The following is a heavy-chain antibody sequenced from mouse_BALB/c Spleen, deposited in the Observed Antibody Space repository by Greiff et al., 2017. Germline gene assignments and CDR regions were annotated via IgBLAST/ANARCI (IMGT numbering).Heavy chain of an antibody. CDR3: ARGDYRYYFDY. CDR1: GYSITSGYY. CDR2: ISYDGSN. Sequence: ESGPGLVKPSQSLSLTCSVTGYSITSGYYWNWIRQFPGNKLEWMGYISYDGSNNYNPSLKNRISITRDTSKNQFFLKLNSVTTEDTATYYCARGDYRYYFDYWGQGTTLTVSS. J-gene: IGHJ2*01. V-gene: IGHV3-6*02. D-gene: IGHD2-14*01.